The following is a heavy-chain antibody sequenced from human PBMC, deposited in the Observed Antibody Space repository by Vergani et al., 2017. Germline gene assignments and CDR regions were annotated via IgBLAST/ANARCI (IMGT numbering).Heavy chain of an antibody. CDR2: ISYDGTQK. CDR1: GFTSSYYG. V-gene: IGHV3-30*03. J-gene: IGHJ1*01. Sequence: QVHLVESGGGVVQPGRSLRLSCVVSGFTSSYYGMQWVRQAPGKGLEWVAVISYDGTQKYYADSVKGRFTISRDNSKSTLYLQMNSLRTEDTAVDYCATKSCGTPGCQIGYFREWGQGTLVTVSS. D-gene: IGHD1-1*01. CDR3: ATKSCGTPGCQIGYFRE.